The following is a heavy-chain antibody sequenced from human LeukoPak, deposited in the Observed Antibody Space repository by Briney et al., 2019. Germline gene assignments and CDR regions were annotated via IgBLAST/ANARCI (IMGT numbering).Heavy chain of an antibody. J-gene: IGHJ3*02. Sequence: GGSLRLSCEAAGFSFRDYPMGWVRRASGKRLEWVSGISAGADVIFYADPVKGRFTISRDNSKNTLYLQMDSLRAEDSAEYYCAKSLLTTATGTGRAFDIWGQGTMVTVSA. D-gene: IGHD1-1*01. CDR3: AKSLLTTATGTGRAFDI. CDR2: ISAGADVI. V-gene: IGHV3-23*01. CDR1: GFSFRDYP.